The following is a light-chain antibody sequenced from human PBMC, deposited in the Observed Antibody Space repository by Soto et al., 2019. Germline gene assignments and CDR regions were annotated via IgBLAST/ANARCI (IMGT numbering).Light chain of an antibody. J-gene: IGLJ1*01. Sequence: QSVLTQPRSVSGSPGQSVTISCTGTSSDVGTYNFVSWYQQHPGKAPKFMIYDVTKRPSVVPDRFAGSKSGNTASLTISGLQAEDEADYYCCSYVGSYTAYVFGTGTKVTVL. V-gene: IGLV2-11*01. CDR3: CSYVGSYTAYV. CDR2: DVT. CDR1: SSDVGTYNF.